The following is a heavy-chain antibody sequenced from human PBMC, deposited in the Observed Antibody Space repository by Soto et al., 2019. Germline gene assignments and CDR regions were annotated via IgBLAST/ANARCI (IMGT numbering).Heavy chain of an antibody. CDR2: IIPILGIA. CDR1: GGTFSSYT. D-gene: IGHD2-2*01. V-gene: IGHV1-69*02. CDR3: ARVAPAANWFDP. J-gene: IGHJ5*02. Sequence: QVQLVQSGAEVKKPGSSVKVSCKASGGTFSSYTISWVRQAPGQGLEWMGRIIPILGIANYAQKFQGRVTITADKSTSTAYMELSSLRSEDTVVYYCARVAPAANWFDPWGQGTLVTVSS.